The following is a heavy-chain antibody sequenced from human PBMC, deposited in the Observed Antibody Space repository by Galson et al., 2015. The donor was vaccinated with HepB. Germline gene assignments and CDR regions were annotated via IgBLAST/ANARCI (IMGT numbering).Heavy chain of an antibody. CDR3: AKGLSYYGSGAIAS. V-gene: IGHV3-30*18. D-gene: IGHD3-10*01. Sequence: SLRLSCAVSGFTFSTYGMLWVRQAPGKGLEWVAVISYDGSEKYYADSVKGRFTISRDNSQNTVDLQMNSLRAEDTAVYYCAKGLSYYGSGAIASWGQGTLVTVSS. CDR1: GFTFSTYG. J-gene: IGHJ4*02. CDR2: ISYDGSEK.